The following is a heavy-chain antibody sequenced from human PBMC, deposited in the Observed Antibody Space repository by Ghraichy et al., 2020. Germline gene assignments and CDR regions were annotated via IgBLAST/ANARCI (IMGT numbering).Heavy chain of an antibody. CDR2: IYHTGST. CDR3: ARVITSYCGGACYSHYFDF. D-gene: IGHD2-21*02. V-gene: IGHV4-61*01. Sequence: SETLSLTCTVSGGSVSSGSHHWSWIRQPPGKGLEWIGSIYHTGSTNYNPSLKSRVTISVDTSTNQFSLKLRTVTAADTAVYYCARVITSYCGGACYSHYFDFWGQGTLVTASS. CDR1: GGSVSSGSHH. J-gene: IGHJ4*02.